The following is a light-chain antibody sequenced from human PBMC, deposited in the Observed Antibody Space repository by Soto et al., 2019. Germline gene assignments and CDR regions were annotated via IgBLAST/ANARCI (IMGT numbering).Light chain of an antibody. V-gene: IGLV2-8*01. Sequence: QSALTQPPSASGSPGQSVAISCTGTASDIGGYNFVSWYQQHPGKAPKLMIYEVNKRPSGVPDRFSGSKSGNTASLTVSGLQAEDEADYYCRSHGSTSPYVFGTGTKLTVL. J-gene: IGLJ1*01. CDR2: EVN. CDR3: RSHGSTSPYV. CDR1: ASDIGGYNF.